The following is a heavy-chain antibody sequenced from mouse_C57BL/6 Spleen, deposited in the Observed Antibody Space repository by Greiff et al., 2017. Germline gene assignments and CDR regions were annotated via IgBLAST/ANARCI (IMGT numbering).Heavy chain of an antibody. Sequence: QVQLQQSGAELVRPGTSVKVSCKASGYAFTNYLIEWVKQRPGQGLEWIGVLNPGSGGTNYNEKFKGKATLTADKSSSTAYMQLSSLTSEDSAVYFCARRVGMAWFAYWGQGTLVTVSA. CDR1: GYAFTNYL. CDR2: LNPGSGGT. CDR3: ARRVGMAWFAY. D-gene: IGHD1-1*02. J-gene: IGHJ3*01. V-gene: IGHV1-54*01.